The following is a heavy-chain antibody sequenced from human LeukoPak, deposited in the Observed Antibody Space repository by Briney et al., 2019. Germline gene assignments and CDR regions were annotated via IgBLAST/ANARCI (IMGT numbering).Heavy chain of an antibody. V-gene: IGHV3-9*01. CDR2: ISWNSGSI. CDR1: GFTFDDYA. D-gene: IGHD1-26*01. J-gene: IGHJ5*02. CDR3: AKDFSPYSGSYDH. Sequence: PGGSLRLSCAASGFTFDDYAMHWVRQAPGKGLEWVSGISWNSGSIGYADSVKGRFTISRDNAKNSLYLQMNSLRAEDTALYYCAKDFSPYSGSYDHWGQGTLVTVSS.